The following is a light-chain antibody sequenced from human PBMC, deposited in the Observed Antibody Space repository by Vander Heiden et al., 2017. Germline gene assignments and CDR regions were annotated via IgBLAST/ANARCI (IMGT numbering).Light chain of an antibody. Sequence: IVLTQSPATLSLSPGERATLSCRASQSVSSYLAWYQQKPGQAPRLLIYDATNRATGIPARFSGSGSGTDFTLTISSPEPEDFAVYYCQQRSNWLWTFGQGTKVEIK. J-gene: IGKJ1*01. V-gene: IGKV3-11*01. CDR2: DAT. CDR1: QSVSSY. CDR3: QQRSNWLWT.